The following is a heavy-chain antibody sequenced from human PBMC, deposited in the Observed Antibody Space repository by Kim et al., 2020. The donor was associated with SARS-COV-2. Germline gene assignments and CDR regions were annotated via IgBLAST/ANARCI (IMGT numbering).Heavy chain of an antibody. CDR2: ISYVGSNK. V-gene: IGHV3-30*18. CDR3: AKVQYGGNTDYWYFDL. Sequence: GGSLRLSCAASGFTFSSYGMHWVRQAPGKGLEWVAVISYVGSNKYYTDSVKGRFTISRDNSQNTLYLHMNSLRPEDTAVYYCAKVQYGGNTDYWYFDLWGRGTLVTVTS. D-gene: IGHD2-15*01. CDR1: GFTFSSYG. J-gene: IGHJ2*01.